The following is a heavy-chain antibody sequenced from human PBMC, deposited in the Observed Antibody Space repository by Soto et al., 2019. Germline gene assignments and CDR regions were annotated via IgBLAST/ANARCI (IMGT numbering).Heavy chain of an antibody. CDR2: IYYSGST. J-gene: IGHJ4*02. D-gene: IGHD5-18*01. CDR1: GGSVSSGTYY. Sequence: SETLSLTCTVSGGSVSSGTYYWSWIRQPPGKGLEWIGYIYYSGSTNYNPSLTSRVTISVDTSKNQFFLKLSSVTAADTAVYYCAKQATGGYSYGYYFDYWGQGTLVTVSS. V-gene: IGHV4-61*01. CDR3: AKQATGGYSYGYYFDY.